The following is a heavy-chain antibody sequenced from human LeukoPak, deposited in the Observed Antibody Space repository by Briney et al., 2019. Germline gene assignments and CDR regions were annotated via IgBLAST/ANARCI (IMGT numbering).Heavy chain of an antibody. CDR3: ARAKRTIFGVVMPYNWFDP. CDR1: GGSISSYY. V-gene: IGHV4-59*01. CDR2: IYYGGST. Sequence: PSETLSLTCTVSGGSISSYYWSWIRQPPGKGLEWIGYIYYGGSTNYNPSLKSRVTISVDTSKNQFSLKLSSVTAADTAVYYCARAKRTIFGVVMPYNWFDPWGQGTLVTVSS. D-gene: IGHD3-3*01. J-gene: IGHJ5*02.